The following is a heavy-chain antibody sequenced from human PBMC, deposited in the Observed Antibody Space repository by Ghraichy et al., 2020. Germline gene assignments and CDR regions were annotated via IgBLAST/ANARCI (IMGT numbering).Heavy chain of an antibody. D-gene: IGHD4-23*01. CDR1: GFTFSSFS. CDR2: ITSSSRTK. J-gene: IGHJ6*02. Sequence: GSLRLSCVGSGFTFSSFSMNWVRQSPGKGLEWVSYITSSSRTKSYADSVKGRFTISRDNAQKSLYLQMNSLRDEDTAVYYCARGSTVVRFYYYDGMDVWGQGTTVTVSS. CDR3: ARGSTVVRFYYYDGMDV. V-gene: IGHV3-48*02.